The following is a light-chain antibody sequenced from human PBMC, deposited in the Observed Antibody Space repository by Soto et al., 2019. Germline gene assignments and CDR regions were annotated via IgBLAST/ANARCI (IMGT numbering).Light chain of an antibody. J-gene: IGKJ5*01. CDR1: QGISSY. CDR3: QQLNSYPLT. V-gene: IGKV1-9*01. Sequence: DIQLTQSPSFLSASVGDRVTITCRASQGISSYLAWYQQKPGKAPKLLIYAPSTLQRGAPSRFSGSGSGTEVTLTFCSLQPEDFGTYYCQQLNSYPLTFGQGTRLEIK. CDR2: APS.